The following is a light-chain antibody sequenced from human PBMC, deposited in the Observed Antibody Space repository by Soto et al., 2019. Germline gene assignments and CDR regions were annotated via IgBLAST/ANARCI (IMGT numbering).Light chain of an antibody. Sequence: EIVMTQSRATVSVSAVARATLSCRASQSVSIKLAWYQQRPGQAPRLLIYDTSTRATGIPARFSGSGSGTEFTLTIRSLQSEDLAVYYCQEYNNWPPITFGQGKRPVIK. V-gene: IGKV3-15*01. CDR1: QSVSIK. J-gene: IGKJ5*01. CDR2: DTS. CDR3: QEYNNWPPIT.